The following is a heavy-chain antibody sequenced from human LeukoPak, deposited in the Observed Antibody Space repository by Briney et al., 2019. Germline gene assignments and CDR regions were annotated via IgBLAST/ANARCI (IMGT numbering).Heavy chain of an antibody. CDR2: ISGSGGNT. J-gene: IGHJ3*02. CDR3: AKDPRFSYCSSTTCAYAFDI. Sequence: PGGPLRLSCSASGFTFSSYAMSWVRQAPGKGLEGISTISGSGGNTYHADSVKGRFTISRDNSKNTVYLQMNSLRAEDTAVYYCAKDPRFSYCSSTTCAYAFDIWGQGTMVTVSS. D-gene: IGHD2-2*01. CDR1: GFTFSSYA. V-gene: IGHV3-23*01.